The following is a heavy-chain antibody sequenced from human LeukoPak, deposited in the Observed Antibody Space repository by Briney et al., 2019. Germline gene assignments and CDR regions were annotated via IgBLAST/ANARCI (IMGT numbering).Heavy chain of an antibody. CDR1: GFTFSSYG. CDR2: ISYDGSNK. CDR3: AIQIAIDY. D-gene: IGHD1-1*01. Sequence: PGGSLRLSCAASGFTFSSYGMHWVRQAPGKGLEWVAVISYDGSNKYYADSVKGRFTISRDNSKNTLYLQMNSLRAEDTAVYYCAIQIAIDYWGQGTLVTVSS. J-gene: IGHJ4*02. V-gene: IGHV3-30*03.